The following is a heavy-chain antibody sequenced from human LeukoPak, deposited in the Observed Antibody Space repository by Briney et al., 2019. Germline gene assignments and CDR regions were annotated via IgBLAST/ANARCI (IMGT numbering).Heavy chain of an antibody. J-gene: IGHJ4*02. V-gene: IGHV4-59*08. CDR3: ARQNFRAYCGGDCYSNYFDY. CDR1: GGSISSYY. CDR2: IYYSGST. Sequence: SETLSLTCTVSGGSISSYYWSWIRQPPGKGLEWIGYIYYSGSTNYNPSLKSRVTISVDTSKNQFSLKLSSVTAADTAVYYCARQNFRAYCGGDCYSNYFDYWGQGTLVTVSS. D-gene: IGHD2-21*02.